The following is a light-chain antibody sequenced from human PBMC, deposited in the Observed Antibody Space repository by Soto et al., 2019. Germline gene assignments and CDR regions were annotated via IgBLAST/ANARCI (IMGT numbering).Light chain of an antibody. J-gene: IGKJ4*01. Sequence: DIQLTQSPSFLSASVGDRVTITCRASQDIGNYLVWYQREPGKAPKLLIYTASTLQSGVPSRFSGGGSGTEFTLTISSLQPADFATYYCQQVFDYPLTFGGGTKV. CDR2: TAS. CDR1: QDIGNY. V-gene: IGKV1-9*01. CDR3: QQVFDYPLT.